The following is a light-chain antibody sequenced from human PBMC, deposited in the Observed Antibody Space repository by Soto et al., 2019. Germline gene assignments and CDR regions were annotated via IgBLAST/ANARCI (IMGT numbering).Light chain of an antibody. J-gene: IGKJ5*01. CDR3: QQYGRSPPIT. CDR1: QSVSSGY. Sequence: EIVLTQSPGALSLSPGERATLSCRASQSVSSGYLAWYQQKPGQAPRLLIFATSRRATGIPDRFSGSGSGTDFPLTISRLEPEDVAVYYCQQYGRSPPITFGQGTRLEIK. V-gene: IGKV3-20*01. CDR2: ATS.